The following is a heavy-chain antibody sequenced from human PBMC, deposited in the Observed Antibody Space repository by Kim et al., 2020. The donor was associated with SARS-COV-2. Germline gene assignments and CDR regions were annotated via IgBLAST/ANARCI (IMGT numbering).Heavy chain of an antibody. V-gene: IGHV4-59*01. CDR3: ARVGHGVDY. J-gene: IGHJ4*02. D-gene: IGHD2-8*01. Sequence: SETLSLTCTVSGGSISSYYWSWIRQPPGKGLEWIGYIYYSGSTNYNPSLKSRVTISVDTSKNQFSLKLSSVTAADTAVYYCARVGHGVDYWGQGTLVTVSS. CDR1: GGSISSYY. CDR2: IYYSGST.